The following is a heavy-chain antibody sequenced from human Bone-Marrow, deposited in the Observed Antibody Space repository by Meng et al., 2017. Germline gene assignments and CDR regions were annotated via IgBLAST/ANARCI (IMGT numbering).Heavy chain of an antibody. D-gene: IGHD6-13*01. CDR3: ARGRIAAAAALAY. Sequence: HVQHQQWVAGLLKPSATPDLSCAVYGWSFSGSYCSWIRQPAGKGLEWIGEIKNSGSTNYNPSLKSRGTISVDTSKNQFSLKLSSVTAADTAVYYCARGRIAAAAALAYWGQGTLVTVSS. CDR2: IKNSGST. V-gene: IGHV4-34*01. CDR1: GWSFSGSY. J-gene: IGHJ4*02.